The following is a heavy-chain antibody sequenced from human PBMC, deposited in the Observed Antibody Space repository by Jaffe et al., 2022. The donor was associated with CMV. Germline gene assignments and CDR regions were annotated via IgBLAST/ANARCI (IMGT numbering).Heavy chain of an antibody. CDR1: GFTFSNAW. V-gene: IGHV3-15*01. CDR2: IKSKTDGGTT. Sequence: EVQLVESGGGLVKPGGSLRLSCAASGFTFSNAWMSWVRQAPGKGLEWVGRIKSKTDGGTTDYAAPVKGRFTISRDDSKNTLYLQMNSLKTEDTAVYYCTTVIFVSEPYYYDSSGPVLWGQGTLVTVSS. CDR3: TTVIFVSEPYYYDSSGPVL. J-gene: IGHJ4*02. D-gene: IGHD3-22*01.